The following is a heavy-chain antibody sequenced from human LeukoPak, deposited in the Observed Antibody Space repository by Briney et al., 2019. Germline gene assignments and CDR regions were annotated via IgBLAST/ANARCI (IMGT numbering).Heavy chain of an antibody. D-gene: IGHD6-13*01. V-gene: IGHV3-33*01. CDR2: IWYDGSNK. CDR1: GFTFSSYG. CDR3: ARLWGYSSNAFDP. Sequence: GGSLRLSCAASGFTFSSYGMPWVRQAPGKGLEWVAVIWYDGSNKYYADSVRGRSTISRDNSKNTLYLQMNSLRAEDTAVYYCARLWGYSSNAFDPWGQGTLVTVSS. J-gene: IGHJ5*02.